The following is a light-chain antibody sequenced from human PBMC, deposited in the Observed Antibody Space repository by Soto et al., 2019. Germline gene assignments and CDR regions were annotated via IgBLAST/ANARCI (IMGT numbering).Light chain of an antibody. CDR3: LSCAGTAYV. CDR2: EVT. J-gene: IGLJ1*01. CDR1: STDVGGYDY. V-gene: IGLV2-8*01. Sequence: QSVLTQPPSASGSPGQSVTISCTGTSTDVGGYDYVSWYQQYPGKTHKLMIVEVTKRPSGVPDRFSGSKSGNTASLTVSWLQAEDEADYYCLSCAGTAYVFGTGTKLTVL.